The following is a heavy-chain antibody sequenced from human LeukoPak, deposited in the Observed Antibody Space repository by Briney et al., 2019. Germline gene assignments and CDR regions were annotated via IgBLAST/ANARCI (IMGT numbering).Heavy chain of an antibody. CDR2: ISYDGSNK. CDR3: AKVGLRKQQLVHDYYYYMDV. V-gene: IGHV3-30-3*01. Sequence: PGGSLRLSCAASGFTFSSYAMHWVRQAPGKGLEWVAVISYDGSNKYYADSVKGRFTISRDNSKNTLYLQMNSLRAEDTAVYYCAKVGLRKQQLVHDYYYYMDVWGKGTTVTVSS. CDR1: GFTFSSYA. D-gene: IGHD6-13*01. J-gene: IGHJ6*03.